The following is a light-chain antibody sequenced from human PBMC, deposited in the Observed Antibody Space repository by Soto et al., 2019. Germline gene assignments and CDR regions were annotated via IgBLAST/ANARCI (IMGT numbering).Light chain of an antibody. CDR2: DAS. CDR3: QQYGSSPIT. Sequence: EIVRTQSPAPLSVSPGERATLSCRASQSVSSNLAWYQQKPGQAPRLIIYDASNRATGIPARFSASGSGTDCSLTISRLEPEDVAVYYCQQYGSSPITLGQGTRLEIK. CDR1: QSVSSN. J-gene: IGKJ5*01. V-gene: IGKV3-20*01.